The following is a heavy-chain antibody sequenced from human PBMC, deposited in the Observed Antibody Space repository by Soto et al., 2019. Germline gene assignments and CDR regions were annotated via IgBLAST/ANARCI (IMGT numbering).Heavy chain of an antibody. Sequence: QVQLVQSGAEVKKPGASVKVSCKASGYTFTSYDINWVRQATGQGLEWMGWMNPNSGNTGYAQKFQGRVTMTRSTSINTTYMELRSLRSEDTAVYYCARGGYYYDSSAYYRPFDYWGQGTLVTVSS. J-gene: IGHJ4*02. CDR2: MNPNSGNT. CDR1: GYTFTSYD. CDR3: ARGGYYYDSSAYYRPFDY. V-gene: IGHV1-8*01. D-gene: IGHD3-22*01.